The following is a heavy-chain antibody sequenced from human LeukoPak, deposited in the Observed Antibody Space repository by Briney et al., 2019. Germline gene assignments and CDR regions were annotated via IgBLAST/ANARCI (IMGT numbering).Heavy chain of an antibody. V-gene: IGHV4-31*03. CDR2: IYYSGST. J-gene: IGHJ4*02. CDR3: ATCAPYSSGWYEDY. CDR1: GGSISSGGYY. D-gene: IGHD6-19*01. Sequence: PSQTLSLTCTVSGGSISSGGYYWSWIRQHPGKGLEWIGYIYYSGSTYYNPSLKSRVTISVDTSKNQFSLKLSPVTAADTAVYYCATCAPYSSGWYEDYWGQGTLVTVSS.